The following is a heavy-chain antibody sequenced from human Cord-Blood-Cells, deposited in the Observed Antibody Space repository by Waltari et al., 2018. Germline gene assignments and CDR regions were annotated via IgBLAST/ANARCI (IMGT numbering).Heavy chain of an antibody. Sequence: QVQLQQWGAGLLKPSETLSLTCAVYGGSFSGYYWSWIRQPPGKGLEWIGEINHSGSTNYNPSRKSRVTISVDTSKNQFSLKLSSVTAADTAVYYCAGSYCSSTSCYTGDGMDVWGQGTTVTVSS. D-gene: IGHD2-2*02. CDR1: GGSFSGYY. CDR2: INHSGST. CDR3: AGSYCSSTSCYTGDGMDV. J-gene: IGHJ6*02. V-gene: IGHV4-34*01.